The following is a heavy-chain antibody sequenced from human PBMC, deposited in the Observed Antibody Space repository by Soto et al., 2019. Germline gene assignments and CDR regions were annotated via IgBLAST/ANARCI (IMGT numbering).Heavy chain of an antibody. CDR3: AKTPYYYDSSGPWGAFDI. CDR2: ISGSGGST. D-gene: IGHD3-22*01. CDR1: GFTFSSYA. J-gene: IGHJ3*02. V-gene: IGHV3-23*01. Sequence: EVQLLESGGGLVQPGGSLRLSCAASGFTFSSYAMSWVRQAPGKGLEWVSAISGSGGSTYYADSVKGRFTISRDNSKKTLYLQMNSLRAEDTAVYYCAKTPYYYDSSGPWGAFDIWGQGTMVTVSS.